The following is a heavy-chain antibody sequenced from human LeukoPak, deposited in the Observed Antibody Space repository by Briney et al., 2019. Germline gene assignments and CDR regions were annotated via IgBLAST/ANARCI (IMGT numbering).Heavy chain of an antibody. CDR1: GFTFSSYW. CDR2: IKQDGSET. CDR3: ARVYSHTITMVRGVIGG. Sequence: PGGSLRLSCAASGFTFSSYWMSWVRQAPGRGLEWVANIKQDGSETYYVDSVKGRFTISRDNAKNSLYLQMNSLRAEDTAVYYCARVYSHTITMVRGVIGGWGQGTVATVSS. V-gene: IGHV3-7*03. D-gene: IGHD3-10*01. J-gene: IGHJ4*02.